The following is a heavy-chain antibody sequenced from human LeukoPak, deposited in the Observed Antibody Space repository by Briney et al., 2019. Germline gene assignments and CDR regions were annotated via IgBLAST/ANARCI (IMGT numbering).Heavy chain of an antibody. CDR1: GGSISSYY. J-gene: IGHJ4*02. V-gene: IGHV4-59*01. CDR3: ARVIGGWYLFDY. CDR2: IYYSGST. D-gene: IGHD6-19*01. Sequence: SETLSLTCTVSGGSISSYYWSWIRQPPGKGLEWIGYIYYSGSTNYNPSLNSRVTMSVDTSKNQFSLKLSSVTAADTAVYYCARVIGGWYLFDYWGQGTLVTVSS.